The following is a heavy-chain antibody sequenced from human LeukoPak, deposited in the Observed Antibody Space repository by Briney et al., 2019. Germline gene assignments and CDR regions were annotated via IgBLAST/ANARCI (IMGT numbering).Heavy chain of an antibody. J-gene: IGHJ3*02. Sequence: PGGSLRLSSAASGFTFSSYAMHWVRPAPGKGLEWGAAISYDGSNKYYADSVKGRFTISRDNSKNTLYLQMNSLRAEDTAVYYCAKAAGIAAPGRRAGYAFDIWGQGTMVTVSS. V-gene: IGHV3-30-3*01. CDR3: AKAAGIAAPGRRAGYAFDI. CDR1: GFTFSSYA. CDR2: ISYDGSNK. D-gene: IGHD6-13*01.